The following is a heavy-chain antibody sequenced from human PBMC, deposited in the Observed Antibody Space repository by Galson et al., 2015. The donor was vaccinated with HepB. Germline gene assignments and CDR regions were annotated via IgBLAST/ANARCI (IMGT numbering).Heavy chain of an antibody. CDR2: MNPNSGNA. CDR1: GYTFTSYD. V-gene: IGHV1-8*01. J-gene: IGHJ6*03. Sequence: SVKVSCKASGYTFTSYDINWVRQATGQGPEWMGWMNPNSGNAGYAQKFQGRVTMTRNTSISTAYMELSSLRSEDTAVYYCARGGAGYYYGRHYYMDVWGKGTAVTVSS. CDR3: ARGGAGYYYGRHYYMDV. D-gene: IGHD3-10*01.